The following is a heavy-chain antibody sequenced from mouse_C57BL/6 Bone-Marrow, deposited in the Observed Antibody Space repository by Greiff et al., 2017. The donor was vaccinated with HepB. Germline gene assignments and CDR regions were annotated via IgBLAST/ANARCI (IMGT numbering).Heavy chain of an antibody. CDR2: IDTNSGGT. CDR3: ASGYSNYVDFDV. CDR1: GYTFTSYW. D-gene: IGHD2-5*01. J-gene: IGHJ1*03. V-gene: IGHV1-72*01. Sequence: QVQLQQPGAELVKPGASVKLSCKASGYTFTSYWMHWVKQRPGRGLEWIGRIDTNSGGTKYNEKLKSKATLTVDKPSSTAYMQLSSLTSEDSAVYYCASGYSNYVDFDVWGTGTTVTVSS.